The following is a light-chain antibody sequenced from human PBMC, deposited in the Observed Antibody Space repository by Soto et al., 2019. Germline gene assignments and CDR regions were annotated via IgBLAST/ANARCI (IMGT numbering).Light chain of an antibody. CDR3: QQYNNWPGT. Sequence: EIVLTQSPATLSVSPGGRATLSCRASQSISDTLAWYQQKPGQAPRLLIYGASTRATGIPARFSGSGSGTEFTLTISSLQSEDFAVYYCQQYNNWPGTFGQGTKVDIK. CDR2: GAS. V-gene: IGKV3-15*01. CDR1: QSISDT. J-gene: IGKJ1*01.